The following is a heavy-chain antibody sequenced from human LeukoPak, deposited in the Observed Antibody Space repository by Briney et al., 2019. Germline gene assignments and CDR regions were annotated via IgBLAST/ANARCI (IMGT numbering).Heavy chain of an antibody. Sequence: PSETLSLTCTVSGGSICPYYWTWIRQSAGKGLEFMGRIHFGGTTNYNPSLMSRITLSVDTSKSQVSLKLSSVTAADTAVYYCARDSPDGYTSGHHFYYMDVWGIGTTVTVSS. J-gene: IGHJ6*03. D-gene: IGHD5-18*01. CDR2: IHFGGTT. V-gene: IGHV4-4*07. CDR3: ARDSPDGYTSGHHFYYMDV. CDR1: GGSICPYY.